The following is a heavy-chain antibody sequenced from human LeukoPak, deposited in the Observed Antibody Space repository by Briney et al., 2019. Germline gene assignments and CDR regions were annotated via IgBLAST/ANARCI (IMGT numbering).Heavy chain of an antibody. Sequence: SQTLSLTCAISGDNVSSNSAAWNWIRQSPWRGLEWLGRTYYRSRWYNDYAVSAKSRITINADTSKNQFSLQLNSVTPEDTAVYYCARWEEAPFFDFWGQGTLVTVSS. CDR3: ARWEEAPFFDF. CDR2: TYYRSRWYN. CDR1: GDNVSSNSAA. J-gene: IGHJ4*02. V-gene: IGHV6-1*01. D-gene: IGHD1-26*01.